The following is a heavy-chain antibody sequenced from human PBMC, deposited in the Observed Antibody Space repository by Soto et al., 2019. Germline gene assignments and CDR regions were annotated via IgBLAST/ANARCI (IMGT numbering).Heavy chain of an antibody. CDR3: ARDPYYDFWSGFITQSFVYGMDV. V-gene: IGHV3-33*01. CDR1: GFTFSSYG. Sequence: GGSLRLSCAASGFTFSSYGMHWVRQAPGKGLEWVAVIWYDGSNKYYADSVKGRFTISRDNSKNTLYLQMNSLRAEDTAVYYCARDPYYDFWSGFITQSFVYGMDVWGQGTTVTVSS. D-gene: IGHD3-3*01. CDR2: IWYDGSNK. J-gene: IGHJ6*02.